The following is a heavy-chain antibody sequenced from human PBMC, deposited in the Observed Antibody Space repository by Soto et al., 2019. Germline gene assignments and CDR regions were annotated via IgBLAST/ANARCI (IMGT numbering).Heavy chain of an antibody. Sequence: ASVKVSCKASGYTFTSYDINWVRQATGQGLEWMGWMNPNSGNTGYAQKFQGRVTMTRNTSKNQFSLQLKSVTPEDTAVYYCVRDRYSSSGWFDPWGQGTPVTVSS. D-gene: IGHD3-10*01. V-gene: IGHV1-8*01. CDR2: MNPNSGNT. CDR3: VRDRYSSSGWFDP. J-gene: IGHJ5*02. CDR1: GYTFTSYD.